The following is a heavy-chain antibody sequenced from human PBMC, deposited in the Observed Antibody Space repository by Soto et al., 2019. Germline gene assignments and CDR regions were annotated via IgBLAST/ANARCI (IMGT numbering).Heavy chain of an antibody. CDR2: ISYDGSNK. CDR1: GFTFSSYA. Sequence: PGGSLRLSCAASGFTFSSYAMHWVRQAPGKGLEWVAVISYDGSNKYYADSVKGRFTISRDNSKNTLYLQMNSLRAEDTAVYYCARDSQVWVPSLYSSGWFEYYFDYWGQGTLVTVSS. CDR3: ARDSQVWVPSLYSSGWFEYYFDY. D-gene: IGHD6-19*01. V-gene: IGHV3-30-3*01. J-gene: IGHJ4*02.